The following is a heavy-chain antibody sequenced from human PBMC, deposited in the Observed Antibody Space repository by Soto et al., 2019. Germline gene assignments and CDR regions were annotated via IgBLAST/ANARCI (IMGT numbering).Heavy chain of an antibody. CDR1: GFTFSSYA. J-gene: IGHJ4*02. Sequence: QVQLVESGGGVVQPGRSLRLSCAASGFTFSSYAMHWVRQAPGKGLEWVAVISYDGSNKYYADSVKGRFTISRDNSKNTLYLQMNSLRAEDPAVYYCARDRGDYGDYAHWGQGTLVTVSS. V-gene: IGHV3-30-3*01. CDR2: ISYDGSNK. CDR3: ARDRGDYGDYAH. D-gene: IGHD4-17*01.